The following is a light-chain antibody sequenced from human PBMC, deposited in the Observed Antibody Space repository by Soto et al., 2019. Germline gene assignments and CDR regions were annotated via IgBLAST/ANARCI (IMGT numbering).Light chain of an antibody. Sequence: QSALTQPASVSGSPGQSITISCTGTSSDVGDYNYVSWYQQHPGKAPKLMIFDVSNRPSGVSNRFSGSKSGNTASLPISGLQAEDEAEYYCSSYTSSSTRVFGTGTKVTVL. CDR3: SSYTSSSTRV. V-gene: IGLV2-14*01. CDR2: DVS. J-gene: IGLJ1*01. CDR1: SSDVGDYNY.